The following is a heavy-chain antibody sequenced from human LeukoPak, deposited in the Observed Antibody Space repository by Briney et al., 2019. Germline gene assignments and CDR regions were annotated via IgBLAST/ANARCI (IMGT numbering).Heavy chain of an antibody. CDR1: HYSITSGNN. D-gene: IGHD1-26*01. CDR2: TRHSGNT. J-gene: IGHJ4*02. Sequence: SQTLSLSCVVSHYSITSGNNWCWFRRPPEKALEGIGSTRHSGNTYYTPSLKSRVTISTDTTNTPFYLISRTVSAADTANSSRAGGIVGVHPYWGEGALVTVS. CDR3: AGGIVGVHPY. V-gene: IGHV4-38-2*01.